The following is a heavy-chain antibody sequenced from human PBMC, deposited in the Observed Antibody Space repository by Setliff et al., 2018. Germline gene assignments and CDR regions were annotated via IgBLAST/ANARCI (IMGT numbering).Heavy chain of an antibody. CDR2: MYHNGDT. CDR3: ARGTYANSWARFYF. J-gene: IGHJ4*02. Sequence: SETLSLTCAVSDDSTRNNNYFWAWIRQPPGKGLEWIGFMYHNGDTHYSPSLKSRVSLSVDTSKRQVSLKLNTATAADTAVYYCARGTYANSWARFYFWGRGTLVTVSS. D-gene: IGHD2-15*01. V-gene: IGHV4-30-4*08. CDR1: DDSTRNNNYF.